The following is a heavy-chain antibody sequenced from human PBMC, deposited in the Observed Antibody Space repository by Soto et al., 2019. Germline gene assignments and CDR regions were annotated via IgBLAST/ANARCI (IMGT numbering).Heavy chain of an antibody. V-gene: IGHV4-61*01. CDR3: ARAPRDGDYRHYYYGMDV. J-gene: IGHJ6*02. D-gene: IGHD4-17*01. CDR1: GGSVSSGSYY. CDR2: IYYSGST. Sequence: SETLSLTCTVSGGSVSSGSYYWSWIRQPPGKGLEWIGYIYYSGSTNYNPSLKSRVTISVDTSKNQFSLKLSSVTAADTAVYYCARAPRDGDYRHYYYGMDVWGQGTTVTVSS.